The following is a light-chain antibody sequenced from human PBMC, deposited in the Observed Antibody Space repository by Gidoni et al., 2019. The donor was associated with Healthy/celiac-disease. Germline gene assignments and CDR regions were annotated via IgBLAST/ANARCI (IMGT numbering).Light chain of an antibody. CDR2: GAS. CDR1: QSFSSTY. Sequence: EIVLTQSPGTLSLSPGERATLSCRASQSFSSTYLAWYQQRPGQAPRLLIYGASTRATGIPDRFSGSGSGTHFTLTISRLEPEDFAVYYCQQYGSSPLFGPGTKVDI. CDR3: QQYGSSPL. V-gene: IGKV3-20*01. J-gene: IGKJ3*01.